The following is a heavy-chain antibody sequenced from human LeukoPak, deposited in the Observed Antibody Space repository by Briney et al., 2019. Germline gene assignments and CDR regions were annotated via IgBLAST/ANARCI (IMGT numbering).Heavy chain of an antibody. CDR2: IKQDGSEK. Sequence: GGSLRLSCAASGLTLSNYWMIWVRQAPGKGLQWVAKIKQDGSEKYYVDSVKGRFTISRDNAENSLYLQTNSLRVEDTAVYYCAARSSGNPYFWGQGTLVTVSS. CDR1: GLTLSNYW. CDR3: AARSSGNPYF. J-gene: IGHJ4*02. V-gene: IGHV3-7*03. D-gene: IGHD1-26*01.